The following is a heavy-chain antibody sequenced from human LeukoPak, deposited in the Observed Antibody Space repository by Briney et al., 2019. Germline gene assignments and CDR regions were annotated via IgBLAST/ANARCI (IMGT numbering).Heavy chain of an antibody. V-gene: IGHV3-23*01. CDR2: ISGSGGST. J-gene: IGHJ6*03. CDR3: AKVYGDYVEDYYYMDV. CDR1: GFTFSSYA. Sequence: HSGGSLRLSCAASGFTFSSYAMSWVRQAPGEGLEWVSAISGSGGSTYYADYVKGRFTISRDNSKNTLYLQMNSLRAEDTAVYYCAKVYGDYVEDYYYMDVWGKGTTVTVSS. D-gene: IGHD4-17*01.